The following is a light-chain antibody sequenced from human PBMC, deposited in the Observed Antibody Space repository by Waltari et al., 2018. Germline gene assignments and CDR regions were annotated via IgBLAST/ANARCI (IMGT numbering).Light chain of an antibody. J-gene: IGLJ2*01. Sequence: QSALTQPPSASGSPGPSVTISCTGTSSDVGGHNYVSWYQQHPGKAPKLMIYAVSKRPSGVPDRFSGSKSGNTASLTVSGLQAEDEADYYCSSYAGSNNVVFGGGTKLTVL. V-gene: IGLV2-8*01. CDR2: AVS. CDR3: SSYAGSNNVV. CDR1: SSDVGGHNY.